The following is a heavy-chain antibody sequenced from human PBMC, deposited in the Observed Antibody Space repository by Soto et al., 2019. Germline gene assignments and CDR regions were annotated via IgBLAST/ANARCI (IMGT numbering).Heavy chain of an antibody. CDR2: ISYIGST. V-gene: IGHV4-61*01. D-gene: IGHD3-22*01. J-gene: IGHJ4*02. CDR3: ARAGDVYYESSGYSQYYFDY. Sequence: QVQLQESGPGLVKPSETLSLTCTVSGGSVSSGRSYWSWIRQPPGKGLEWIGYISYIGSTNYNPSLKSRVTISVDTSKIQFSLKVTSVTAADTAVYYCARAGDVYYESSGYSQYYFDYWGQGTLVTVPS. CDR1: GGSVSSGRSY.